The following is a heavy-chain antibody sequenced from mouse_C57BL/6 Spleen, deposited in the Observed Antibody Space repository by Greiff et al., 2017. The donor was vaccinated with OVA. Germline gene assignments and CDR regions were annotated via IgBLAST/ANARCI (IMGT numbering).Heavy chain of an antibody. CDR2: IDPSDSDT. Sequence: QVQLQQSGAELVRPGSSVQLSCKASGYTFTSYWMHWVKQRPIQGLEWIGNIDPSDSDTHYNQQFKDKATLTVDKSSSTAYMQLSSLTSEDSAVYYCARSGTTVGSDYWGQGTTLTVSS. CDR3: ARSGTTVGSDY. J-gene: IGHJ2*01. CDR1: GYTFTSYW. D-gene: IGHD1-1*01. V-gene: IGHV1-52*01.